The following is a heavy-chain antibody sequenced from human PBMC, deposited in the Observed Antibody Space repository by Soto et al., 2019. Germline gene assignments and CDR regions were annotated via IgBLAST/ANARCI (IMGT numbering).Heavy chain of an antibody. CDR2: ISPYNGKT. CDR3: ARDIYGGNCCDAFDI. D-gene: IGHD2-15*01. Sequence: QAQLVQSGAEVKKPGASVNISCKASGYTFTNYGFIWVRQAPGHGLEWVGWISPYNGKTEYAQNLQGRVTMTRDKPTSTAYMELRSLRSDDTVVYYCARDIYGGNCCDAFDIWGQGTMVTVSS. J-gene: IGHJ3*02. CDR1: GYTFTNYG. V-gene: IGHV1-18*01.